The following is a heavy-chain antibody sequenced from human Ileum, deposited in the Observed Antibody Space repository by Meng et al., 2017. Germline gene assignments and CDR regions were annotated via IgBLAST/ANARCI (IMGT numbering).Heavy chain of an antibody. CDR2: IKQDGSEK. V-gene: IGHV3-7*01. CDR1: GFTFSSYE. D-gene: IGHD4-17*01. Sequence: GESLKISCVVSGFTFSSYEMNWVRQAPGKGLEWVANIKQDGSEKYYVDSVKGRFTISRDNTKKSLYLQMNSLRAEDTAVYYCARDEYGDYDQAYDAFDIWGQGTMVTVSS. CDR3: ARDEYGDYDQAYDAFDI. J-gene: IGHJ3*02.